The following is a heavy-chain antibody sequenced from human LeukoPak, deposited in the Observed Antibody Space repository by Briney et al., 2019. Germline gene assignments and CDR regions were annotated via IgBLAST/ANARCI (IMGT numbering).Heavy chain of an antibody. V-gene: IGHV3-23*01. CDR1: GFTFSNHA. CDR3: AKLDCRGSSCYQFDC. CDR2: ITGSGGST. D-gene: IGHD2-15*01. J-gene: IGHJ4*02. Sequence: GGSLRLSCVASGFTFSNHAMSWVRQAPGKGLEWVSGITGSGGSTFYADSVKGRFTISRDNSKDTVYLQMNSLTSEDTAVYYCAKLDCRGSSCYQFDCWGQGTLVTVSS.